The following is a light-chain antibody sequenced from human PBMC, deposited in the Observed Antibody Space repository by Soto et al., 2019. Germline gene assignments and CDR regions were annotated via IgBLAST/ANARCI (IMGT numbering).Light chain of an antibody. CDR3: QVWDSTIDPVV. Sequence: SYELTQPPSVSVAPGQTARITCGVNTIGTKSVHWYQQKPGQAPVLVVYDNSDRPSGIPERLSGSNSENTATLTISRVEAGDEADYYGQVWDSTIDPVVFGGGTKLTVL. CDR1: TIGTKS. V-gene: IGLV3-21*02. CDR2: DNS. J-gene: IGLJ2*01.